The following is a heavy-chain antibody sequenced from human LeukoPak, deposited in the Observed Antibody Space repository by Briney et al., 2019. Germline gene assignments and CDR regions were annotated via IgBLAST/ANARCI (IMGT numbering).Heavy chain of an antibody. CDR3: ARDIKRSRARWENLGFDP. V-gene: IGHV1-18*01. D-gene: IGHD1-14*01. CDR1: GYTFTSYG. Sequence: ASVKVSCKASGYTFTSYGISWVRQAPGQGREWMGGISAYNGNTNYAQKFQGRVTMTTDTSTSTAYMELRSLRSDDTAMYYCARDIKRSRARWENLGFDPWGQGTLVTVSS. J-gene: IGHJ5*02. CDR2: ISAYNGNT.